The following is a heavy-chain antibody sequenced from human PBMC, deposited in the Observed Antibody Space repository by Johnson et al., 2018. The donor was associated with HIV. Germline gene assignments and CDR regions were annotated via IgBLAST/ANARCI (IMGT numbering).Heavy chain of an antibody. D-gene: IGHD6-19*01. CDR2: ISSSGSIM. CDR1: GFTFSDYW. Sequence: EVQLVESGGGLVQPGGSLRLSCATSGFTFSDYWMSWVRQAPGKGLEWVSYISSSGSIMYYVDSVKGRFTISRDNSKNTLYLQMNSLRAEDTAVYYCAKDPGRQWLVMCAFDIWGQVTMVTVSS. V-gene: IGHV3-23*04. CDR3: AKDPGRQWLVMCAFDI. J-gene: IGHJ3*02.